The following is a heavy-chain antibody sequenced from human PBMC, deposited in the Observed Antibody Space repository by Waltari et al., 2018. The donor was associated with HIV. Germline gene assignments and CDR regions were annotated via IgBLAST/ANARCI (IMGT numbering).Heavy chain of an antibody. J-gene: IGHJ6*02. D-gene: IGHD6-6*01. CDR3: AREERAARTYYYYGMDV. CDR2: IYYIGST. V-gene: IGHV4-39*07. CDR1: GGSISSSSYY. Sequence: QLQLQESGPGLVKPSETLSLTCTVSGGSISSSSYYWGWIRPPPGKGLEWIGSIYYIGSTYYNPSLKSRVTISVDTSKNQFSLKLSSVPAADTAVYYCAREERAARTYYYYGMDVWGQGTTVTVSS.